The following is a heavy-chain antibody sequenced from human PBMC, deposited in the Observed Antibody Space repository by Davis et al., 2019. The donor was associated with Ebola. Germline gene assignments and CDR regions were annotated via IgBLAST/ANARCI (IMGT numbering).Heavy chain of an antibody. CDR3: ATLRRTITGMDDGFDI. J-gene: IGHJ3*02. Sequence: GESLKISCKGSGYSFTNYWIAWVRQMPGKGLEWVGSIHPVDSETMYSPSFQGQVTISADKSIKTAFLQWSSLKASDTAMYYCATLRRTITGMDDGFDIWGQGTMVTVSS. D-gene: IGHD1-20*01. CDR2: IHPVDSET. V-gene: IGHV5-51*01. CDR1: GYSFTNYW.